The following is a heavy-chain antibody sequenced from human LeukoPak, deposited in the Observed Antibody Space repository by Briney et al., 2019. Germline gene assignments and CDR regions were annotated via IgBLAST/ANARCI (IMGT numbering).Heavy chain of an antibody. J-gene: IGHJ5*02. Sequence: PGGSLRLSCAASGFTFSGSAMHWVRQASGKGLEWVGRIRSKANSYATAYAASVKGRFTISRDDSKNTAYLQMNSLKTEDTAVYYCTRREWSTPPAIWFDPWGQGTLVTVSS. CDR2: IRSKANSYAT. V-gene: IGHV3-73*01. CDR1: GFTFSGSA. D-gene: IGHD3-3*01. CDR3: TRREWSTPPAIWFDP.